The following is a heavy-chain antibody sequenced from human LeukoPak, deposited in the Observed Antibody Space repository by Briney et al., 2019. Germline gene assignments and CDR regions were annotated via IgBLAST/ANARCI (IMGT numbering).Heavy chain of an antibody. V-gene: IGHV4-4*07. J-gene: IGHJ4*02. Sequence: SETLSLTCTVSGGSLSSYYWSWIRQPAGKGLEWIGRIYTSGSTNYNPSLKSRVTMSVDTSKNQFSLKLSSVTAADTAVYYCARQTSSWYLYYFDYWGQGTLVTVSS. CDR3: ARQTSSWYLYYFDY. CDR1: GGSLSSYY. D-gene: IGHD6-13*01. CDR2: IYTSGST.